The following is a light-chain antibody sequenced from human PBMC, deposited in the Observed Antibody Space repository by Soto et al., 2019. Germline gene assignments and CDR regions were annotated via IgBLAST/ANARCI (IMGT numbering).Light chain of an antibody. CDR3: SSHAGTNYPLV. Sequence: QSVLTQPPSASGSPGQSVAISCTGTSSDVGAYNSVSWYQQHPGKAPKLLISEVNKRPSGVPDRFSGSKSGNTASLTVSGLQADDEADDYCSSHAGTNYPLVFGTGTNATVL. CDR2: EVN. J-gene: IGLJ1*01. CDR1: SSDVGAYNS. V-gene: IGLV2-8*01.